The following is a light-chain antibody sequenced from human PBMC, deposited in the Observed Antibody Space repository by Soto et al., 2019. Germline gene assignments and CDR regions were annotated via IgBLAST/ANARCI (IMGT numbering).Light chain of an antibody. CDR3: AAWDDSLSGYV. Sequence: QLVLTQPPSASGTPGQRVTISCSGSSSNIGSNYVYWYQQHPGTAPKLLIYRNNQRPSGVPDRFSGSKSGTSASLAISGLRSEDEADYYCAAWDDSLSGYVFGTGTKLTVL. J-gene: IGLJ1*01. CDR2: RNN. CDR1: SSNIGSNY. V-gene: IGLV1-47*01.